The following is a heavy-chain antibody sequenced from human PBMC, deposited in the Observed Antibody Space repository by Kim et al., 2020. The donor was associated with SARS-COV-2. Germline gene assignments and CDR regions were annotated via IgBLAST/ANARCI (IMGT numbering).Heavy chain of an antibody. D-gene: IGHD3-9*01. J-gene: IGHJ5*02. CDR1: GGSISSGGYY. CDR2: IYYSGST. CDR3: ARAHNPRGYDILNWFDP. V-gene: IGHV4-31*03. Sequence: SETLSLTCTVSGGSISSGGYYWSWIRQHPGKGLEWIGYIYYSGSTYYNPSLKSRVTISVDTSKNQFSLKLSSVTAADTAVYYCARAHNPRGYDILNWFDPWGQGTLVTVSS.